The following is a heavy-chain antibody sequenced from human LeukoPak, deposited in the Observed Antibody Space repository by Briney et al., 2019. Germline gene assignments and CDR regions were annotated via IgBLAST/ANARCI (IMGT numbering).Heavy chain of an antibody. CDR3: AKGGGYFDWLLTDYYYYYMDV. J-gene: IGHJ6*03. Sequence: GSLRLSCAASGFTFSSYGMHWVRQAPGKGLEWVAFIRYDGSNKYYADSVKGRFTISRDNSKNTLYLQMNSLRAEDTAVYYCAKGGGYFDWLLTDYYYYYMDVWGKGTTVTISS. V-gene: IGHV3-30*02. CDR1: GFTFSSYG. CDR2: IRYDGSNK. D-gene: IGHD3-9*01.